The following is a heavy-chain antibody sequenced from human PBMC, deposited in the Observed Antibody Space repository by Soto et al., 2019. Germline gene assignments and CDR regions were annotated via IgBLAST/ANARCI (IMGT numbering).Heavy chain of an antibody. CDR3: ASDAHDCDGNSCLSTSGPTFDY. CDR1: GFTFSSYA. V-gene: IGHV3-30-3*01. Sequence: PGGSLRLSCAASGFTFSSYAIHWVRQAPGKGLEWVAVISYDGTKKYYAASVKGRFTISRDSSKNTLYLQMDSLRPDDTAVYYCASDAHDCDGNSCLSTSGPTFDYWGQGTLVTVSS. CDR2: ISYDGTKK. J-gene: IGHJ4*02. D-gene: IGHD2-15*01.